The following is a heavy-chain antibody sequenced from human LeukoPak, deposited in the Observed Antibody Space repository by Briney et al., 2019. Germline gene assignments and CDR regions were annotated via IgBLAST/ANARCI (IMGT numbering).Heavy chain of an antibody. J-gene: IGHJ4*02. Sequence: GGSLRLSCAASGFTFSSYSMNWVRQAPGKGLEWVSSISSSSSYIYYADSVKGRFTISRDNAKNSLYLQMNSLRAEDTAVYYCARDRGYCSGGSCYENDYWGQGTWSPSPQ. CDR2: ISSSSSYI. D-gene: IGHD2-15*01. V-gene: IGHV3-21*01. CDR1: GFTFSSYS. CDR3: ARDRGYCSGGSCYENDY.